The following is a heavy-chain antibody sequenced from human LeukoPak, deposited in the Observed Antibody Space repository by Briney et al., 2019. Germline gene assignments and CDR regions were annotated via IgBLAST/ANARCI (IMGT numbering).Heavy chain of an antibody. Sequence: ASVKVSCKASGYTFTGYYMHWVRQAPGQGLEWMGWINPNSGGTNYAQKFQGRVTMTRDTSTSTVYMELSSLRSEDTAVYYCARDTIAAAGNKYNWFDPWGQGTLVTVSS. CDR2: INPNSGGT. V-gene: IGHV1-2*02. D-gene: IGHD6-13*01. CDR1: GYTFTGYY. J-gene: IGHJ5*02. CDR3: ARDTIAAAGNKYNWFDP.